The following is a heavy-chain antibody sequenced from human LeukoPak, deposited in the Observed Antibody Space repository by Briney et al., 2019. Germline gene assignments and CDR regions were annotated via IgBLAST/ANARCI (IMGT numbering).Heavy chain of an antibody. V-gene: IGHV3-48*04. D-gene: IGHD5-24*01. Sequence: GGSLRLSCAASGFTFSSYSMNWVRQAPGKGLEWVSYISSSSSTIYYADSVKGQFTISRDNAKNSLYLQMNSLRAEDTAVYYCARGNMATNTPFDYWGQGTLVTVSS. CDR1: GFTFSSYS. CDR2: ISSSSSTI. J-gene: IGHJ4*02. CDR3: ARGNMATNTPFDY.